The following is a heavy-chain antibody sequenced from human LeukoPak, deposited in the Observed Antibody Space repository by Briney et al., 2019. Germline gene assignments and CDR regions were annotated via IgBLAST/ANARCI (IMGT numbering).Heavy chain of an antibody. CDR2: INPNSGGT. V-gene: IGHV1-2*02. CDR3: ARAAYYDILTGDYYGMDV. J-gene: IGHJ6*02. Sequence: GASVKVSCKASEYTFTGYYMHWVRQAPGQGLEWMGWINPNSGGTNYAQKFQGRVTMTRDTSISTAYMELSRLRSDDTAVYYCARAAYYDILTGDYYGMDVWGQGTTVTVSS. CDR1: EYTFTGYY. D-gene: IGHD3-9*01.